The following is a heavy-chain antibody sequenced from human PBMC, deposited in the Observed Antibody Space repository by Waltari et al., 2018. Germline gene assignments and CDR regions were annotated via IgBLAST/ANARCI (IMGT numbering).Heavy chain of an antibody. D-gene: IGHD2-15*01. CDR3: TRGSRYCRDP. CDR2: ISNSGNTI. V-gene: IGHV3-11*01. J-gene: IGHJ5*02. CDR1: GFPFSDYY. Sequence: QVQLVEPGGGLVRREGWLRVSCAASGFPFSDYYMSWIRQAPGKGLEWVSYISNSGNTIYYADSVRGRFTMSRDNAKNSLYLQMNSLRAEDTAVYYCTRGSRYCRDPWGQGTLVTVSS.